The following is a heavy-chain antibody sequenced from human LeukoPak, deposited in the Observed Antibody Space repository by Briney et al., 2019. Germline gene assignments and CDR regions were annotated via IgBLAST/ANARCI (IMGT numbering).Heavy chain of an antibody. V-gene: IGHV4-4*07. J-gene: IGHJ4*02. CDR2: IYTSGST. D-gene: IGHD3-22*01. CDR1: GGSISSYY. CDR3: ASRHYYDSSGYYYEYYFDY. Sequence: PSETLSLTCTVSGGSISSYYWSWIRQPAGKGLEWIGRIYTSGSTNYNPSLKSRVTMSVDTSKNQFSLKLSSVTAADTAVYYCASRHYYDSSGYYYEYYFDYWGQGTLVTVSS.